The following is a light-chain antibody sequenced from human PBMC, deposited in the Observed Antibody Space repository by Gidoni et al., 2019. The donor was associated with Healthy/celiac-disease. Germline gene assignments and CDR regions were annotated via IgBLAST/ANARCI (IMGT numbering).Light chain of an antibody. Sequence: EIVMTQSPATLSVSPGERATLSCRASQSVSSNLAWYQQTPGQAPRLLIYGASTRATGIPAMFSGSGSGTEFTLPISSLQSEDFAVYYCQQYNNWPFTFGGGTKVEIK. V-gene: IGKV3-15*01. J-gene: IGKJ4*01. CDR1: QSVSSN. CDR3: QQYNNWPFT. CDR2: GAS.